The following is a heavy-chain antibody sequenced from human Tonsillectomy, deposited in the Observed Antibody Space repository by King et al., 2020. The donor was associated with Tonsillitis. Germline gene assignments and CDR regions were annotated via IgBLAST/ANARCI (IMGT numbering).Heavy chain of an antibody. Sequence: LVESGGGVVQPGRSLRLSCVGSGFTFSSYGMHWVRQAPGKGLEWVAVISDDGDDKDFADSVKGRFTISRDNSKNTLYLQMNSLRTNDTAVYYCAKDPALGFCACTSCYAIDYWGQGTLVTVSS. V-gene: IGHV3-30*18. CDR2: ISDDGDDK. D-gene: IGHD2-2*01. CDR1: GFTFSSYG. J-gene: IGHJ4*02. CDR3: AKDPALGFCACTSCYAIDY.